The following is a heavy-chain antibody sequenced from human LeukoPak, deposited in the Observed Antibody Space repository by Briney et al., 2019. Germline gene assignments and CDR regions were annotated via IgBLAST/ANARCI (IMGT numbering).Heavy chain of an antibody. CDR2: IYYSGST. CDR3: ARDYGGNGGGIDY. Sequence: SETLSLTCTVSGGSISSYYWNWIRQPPGKGLEWIGYIYYSGSTNYNPSLKSRVTISVDTSKNQFSLKLSSVTAADTAVYYCARDYGGNGGGIDYWGQGTLVTVSS. D-gene: IGHD4-23*01. J-gene: IGHJ4*02. CDR1: GGSISSYY. V-gene: IGHV4-59*01.